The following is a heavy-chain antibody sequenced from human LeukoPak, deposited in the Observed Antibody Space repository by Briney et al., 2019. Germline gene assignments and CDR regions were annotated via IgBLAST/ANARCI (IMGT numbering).Heavy chain of an antibody. CDR3: ARDRYCSSTSCYSQTDY. J-gene: IGHJ4*02. Sequence: ASVKVSCKASGYTFTSYGISWVRQAPGQGLEWMGWISAYNGNTNYAQKLQGRVTMTTDASTSTAYMELRSLRSDDTAVYYCARDRYCSSTSCYSQTDYWGQGTLVTVSS. CDR1: GYTFTSYG. CDR2: ISAYNGNT. D-gene: IGHD2-2*01. V-gene: IGHV1-18*01.